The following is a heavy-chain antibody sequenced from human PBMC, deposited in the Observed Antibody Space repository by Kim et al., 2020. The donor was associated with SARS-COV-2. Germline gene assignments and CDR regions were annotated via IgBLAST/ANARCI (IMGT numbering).Heavy chain of an antibody. CDR2: ISYDGSNK. V-gene: IGHV3-30*18. Sequence: GGSLRLSCAASGFTFSSYGMHWVRQAPGKGLEWVAVISYDGSNKYYADSVKGRFTISRDNSKNTLYLQMNSLRAEDTAVYYCAKVGTSGYSYGYIYYGM. CDR1: GFTFSSYG. CDR3: AKVGTSGYSYGYIYYGM. D-gene: IGHD5-18*01. J-gene: IGHJ6*01.